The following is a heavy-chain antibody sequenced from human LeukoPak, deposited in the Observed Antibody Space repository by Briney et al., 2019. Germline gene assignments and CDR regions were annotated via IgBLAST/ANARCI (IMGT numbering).Heavy chain of an antibody. CDR1: GYIFSDYA. CDR3: ANYEKRGFDP. J-gene: IGHJ5*02. CDR2: INAGNGKT. Sequence: ASVKVSCKASGYIFSDYAIQWVRQAPGQGLEWMGWINAGNGKTKYSQKFQGRVTITRDTSASTAYMELSGLRSEDTAVYYCANYEKRGFDPWGQGTLVTVSS. D-gene: IGHD3-22*01. V-gene: IGHV1-3*01.